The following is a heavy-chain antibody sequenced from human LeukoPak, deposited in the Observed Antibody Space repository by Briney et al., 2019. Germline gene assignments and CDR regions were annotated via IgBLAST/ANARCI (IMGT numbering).Heavy chain of an antibody. V-gene: IGHV3-48*04. CDR2: ISSSSSTI. J-gene: IGHJ4*02. CDR3: ARDVALSTYHFDSSGLLDY. D-gene: IGHD3-22*01. CDR1: GFTFSSYS. Sequence: GGSLRLSCAASGFTFSSYSMNWVRQAPGKGLEWVSYISSSSSTIYYADSVKGRFTIPRDNAKNSLSLQMNSLRGDDTAVYYCARDVALSTYHFDSSGLLDYWGQGTLVTVSS.